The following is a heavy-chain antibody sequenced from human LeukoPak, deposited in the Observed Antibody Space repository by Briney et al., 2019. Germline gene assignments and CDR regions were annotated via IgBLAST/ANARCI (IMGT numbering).Heavy chain of an antibody. CDR2: IKQDGSEK. D-gene: IGHD3-10*01. J-gene: IGHJ3*02. CDR1: GFTFSSYW. Sequence: GGSLRLSCAASGFTFSSYWMSWVRQAPGKGLEWVAHIKQDGSEKYYVDSVKGRFTISRDNAKNSLYLQMNSLRAEDTAVYYCAKDLYPGGYYYGSGSYGSAFDIWGQGTMVTVSS. CDR3: AKDLYPGGYYYGSGSYGSAFDI. V-gene: IGHV3-7*03.